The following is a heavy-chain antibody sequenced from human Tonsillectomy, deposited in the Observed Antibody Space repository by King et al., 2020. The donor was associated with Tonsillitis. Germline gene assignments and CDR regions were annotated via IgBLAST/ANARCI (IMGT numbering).Heavy chain of an antibody. D-gene: IGHD5-18*01. CDR3: ASAEHGYTYGYLDY. V-gene: IGHV1-46*03. Sequence: QLVQSGAEVKKPGASVKVSCEASGYTFTNYYMHWVRQAPGQGLEWMGMINPSGGRTSYAQKLQGRVTMTRDTSTSTVYMELSSLRSEDTAVYYCASAEHGYTYGYLDYWGQGTLVTVSS. CDR2: INPSGGRT. J-gene: IGHJ4*02. CDR1: GYTFTNYY.